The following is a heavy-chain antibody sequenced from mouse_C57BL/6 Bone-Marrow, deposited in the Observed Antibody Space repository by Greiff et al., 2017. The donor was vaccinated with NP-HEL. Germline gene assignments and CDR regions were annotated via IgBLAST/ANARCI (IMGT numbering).Heavy chain of an antibody. V-gene: IGHV10-1*01. CDR3: VRQYYYGSSFWFAY. Sequence: EVHLVESGGGLVQPKGSLKLSCAASGFSFNTYAMNWVRQAPGKGLEWVARIRSKSNNYATYYADSVKDRFTISRDDSESMLYLQMNNLTTEDTAMYYCVRQYYYGSSFWFAYWGQGTLVTVSA. J-gene: IGHJ3*01. CDR1: GFSFNTYA. D-gene: IGHD1-1*01. CDR2: IRSKSNNYAT.